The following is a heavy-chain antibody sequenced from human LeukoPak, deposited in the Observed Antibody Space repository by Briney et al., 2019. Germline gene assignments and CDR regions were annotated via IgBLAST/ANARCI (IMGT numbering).Heavy chain of an antibody. CDR1: GGTFSSYP. CDR2: ISAYNGYT. J-gene: IGHJ6*02. CDR3: ARLRDYYYGMDV. V-gene: IGHV1-18*01. Sequence: ASVKVSCKASGGTFSSYPFTWVRQAPGQGLDWMGWISAYNGYTNYAQKLQGRVTMTTDTSTSTAYMELRSLRSDDTAVYYCARLRDYYYGMDVWGQGTTVTVSS.